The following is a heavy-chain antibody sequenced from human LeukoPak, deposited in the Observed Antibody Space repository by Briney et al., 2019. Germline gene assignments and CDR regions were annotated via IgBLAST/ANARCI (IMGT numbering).Heavy chain of an antibody. Sequence: SETLSLTCTVPGGSISSSSYYWDWIRQPPGERLEWIGSIYYSGGTYYNPSLKSRVTISVDTSKNQFSLKLSSVTAADTAVYYCARLRTTHDAFDIWGQGTMVTVSS. D-gene: IGHD1-7*01. J-gene: IGHJ3*02. CDR1: GGSISSSSYY. CDR3: ARLRTTHDAFDI. CDR2: IYYSGGT. V-gene: IGHV4-39*01.